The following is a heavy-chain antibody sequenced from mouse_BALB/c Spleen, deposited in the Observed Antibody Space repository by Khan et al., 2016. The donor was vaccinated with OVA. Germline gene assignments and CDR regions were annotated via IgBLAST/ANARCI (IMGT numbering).Heavy chain of an antibody. Sequence: QQSPGKALKWMGWINTYTGEPTYADDFKGRFAFSLETSASTAYLQINNLTNEDTATYFCARPPYFSYTLDHWSQGTSVTVSS. J-gene: IGHJ4*01. V-gene: IGHV9-3-1*01. D-gene: IGHD2-10*01. CDR3: ARPPYFSYTLDH. CDR2: INTYTGEP.